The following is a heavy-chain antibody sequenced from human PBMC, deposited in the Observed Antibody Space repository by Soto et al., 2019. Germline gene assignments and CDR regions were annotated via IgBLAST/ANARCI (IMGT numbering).Heavy chain of an antibody. V-gene: IGHV3-66*01. CDR2: IYSGGTT. CDR1: GFTVSSNY. Sequence: GGSLRLSCAASGFTVSSNYMSWARQAPGKGLEWVSVIYSGGTTYYADSVKGIFTISRDDSKNTLYLQMDSLRADDMAVYYCARGADYWGQGTLVTVSS. CDR3: ARGADY. J-gene: IGHJ4*02.